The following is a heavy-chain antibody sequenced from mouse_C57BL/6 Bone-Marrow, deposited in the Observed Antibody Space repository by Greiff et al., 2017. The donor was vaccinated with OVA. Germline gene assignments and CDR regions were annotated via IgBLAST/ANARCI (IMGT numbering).Heavy chain of an antibody. D-gene: IGHD2-4*01. CDR2: IYPSDSET. V-gene: IGHV1-61*01. Sequence: VQLQQPGAELVRPGSSVKLSCKASGYTFTSYWMDWVKQRPGHGLEWIGNIYPSDSETHYNQKFKDKATLTVDKTASTAYMQLSSLTSEDSAVYYGARKGAMDDYDGYWGQGTTLTVSS. CDR3: ARKGAMDDYDGY. J-gene: IGHJ2*01. CDR1: GYTFTSYW.